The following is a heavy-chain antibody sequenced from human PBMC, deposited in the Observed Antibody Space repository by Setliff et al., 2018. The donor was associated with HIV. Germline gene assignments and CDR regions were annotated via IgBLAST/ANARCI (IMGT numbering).Heavy chain of an antibody. CDR2: INPNSGGT. J-gene: IGHJ1*01. CDR1: GYTFTGYY. CDR3: ARLPGGVAHDEYFQH. V-gene: IGHV1-2*02. D-gene: IGHD3-3*01. Sequence: ASVKVSCKASGYTFTGYYMHWVRQAPGQGLEWMGWINPNSGGTNYAQKFQGRVTMTRDTSISTAYMELSRLRSDDTAVYYCARLPGGVAHDEYFQHWGQGTLVTVSS.